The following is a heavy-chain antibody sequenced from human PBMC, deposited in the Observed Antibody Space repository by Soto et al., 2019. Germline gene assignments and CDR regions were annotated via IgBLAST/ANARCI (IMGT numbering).Heavy chain of an antibody. CDR1: GFTFSSYV. Sequence: AGGSLRLSCAASGFTFSSYVMHWVRQAPGKGLEWVAVISYDGSNKYYADSVKGRFTISRDNSKHTLFLQMNSLRPEDTAVYYCARDPGITIFGVVIYGMDVWGQGTTVTVSS. V-gene: IGHV3-30*03. J-gene: IGHJ6*02. D-gene: IGHD3-3*01. CDR3: ARDPGITIFGVVIYGMDV. CDR2: ISYDGSNK.